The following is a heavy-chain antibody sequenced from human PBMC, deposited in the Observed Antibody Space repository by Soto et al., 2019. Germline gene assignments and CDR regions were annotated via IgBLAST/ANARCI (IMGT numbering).Heavy chain of an antibody. CDR1: GYTFTSYG. J-gene: IGHJ5*02. CDR2: ISACNGNT. CDR3: AREIRCSGGSCYLVNADP. Sequence: ASVKVSCKASGYTFTSYGISWVRQAPGQGLEWMGWISACNGNTNYAQKLQGRVTMTTDTSTSTAYMELRSLRSDDTAVYYCAREIRCSGGSCYLVNADPWGQGTLVTVSS. D-gene: IGHD2-15*01. V-gene: IGHV1-18*01.